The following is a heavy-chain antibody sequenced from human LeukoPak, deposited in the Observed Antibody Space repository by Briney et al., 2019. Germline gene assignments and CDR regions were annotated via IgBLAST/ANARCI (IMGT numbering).Heavy chain of an antibody. CDR2: IRGDGNEN. V-gene: IGHV3-7*01. J-gene: IGHJ3*02. Sequence: GGSLRLSCAASGFTFHNYWMTWVRQAPGKGLEWVATIRGDGNENFHVDSVEGRFTISRDNANNSLHLQMNSLRVDDTAVYYCARDRSYYGDAYDIWGHGTLVTVSS. CDR3: ARDRSYYGDAYDI. CDR1: GFTFHNYW. D-gene: IGHD1-26*01.